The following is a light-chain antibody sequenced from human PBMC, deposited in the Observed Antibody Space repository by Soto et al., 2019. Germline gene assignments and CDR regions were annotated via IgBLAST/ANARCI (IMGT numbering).Light chain of an antibody. Sequence: QSALTHPATVSGSPGQSITISCTGTRSDVGGYNYVSWYQQHPGKAPKLMIYDVSNRPSGVSNRFSGSKSGNTASLTISGLQAEDEADYYCSSYTSSNTLVIFGGGTKVTVL. V-gene: IGLV2-14*01. CDR2: DVS. CDR1: RSDVGGYNY. J-gene: IGLJ2*01. CDR3: SSYTSSNTLVI.